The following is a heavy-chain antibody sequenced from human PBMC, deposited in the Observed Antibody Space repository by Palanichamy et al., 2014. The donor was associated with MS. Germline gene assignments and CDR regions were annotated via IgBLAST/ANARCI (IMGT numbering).Heavy chain of an antibody. Sequence: PSQTLSLTCTVSGDSISSGGHYWSWIRQHPGKGLEWIGYIYYSGSAYYNPSLESRVTISVDTSKNQFSLKLSSVTAADTAVYYCARDLPYGSGNYGAFDIWGQGTMVTVSS. D-gene: IGHD3-10*01. CDR1: GDSISSGGHY. V-gene: IGHV4-31*03. CDR3: ARDLPYGSGNYGAFDI. J-gene: IGHJ3*02. CDR2: IYYSGSA.